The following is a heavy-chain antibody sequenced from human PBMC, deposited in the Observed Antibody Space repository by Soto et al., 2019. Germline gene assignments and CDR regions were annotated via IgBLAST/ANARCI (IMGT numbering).Heavy chain of an antibody. CDR1: GFRFDDFA. J-gene: IGHJ6*02. Sequence: SLRLSCVASGFRFDDFAMHWVRQAPGKGLEWVSSIDWNSGSTAYADSVKGRFTIFRDNARNSLDLQMNSLRVEDTALYYCVKGRGSYFVYFGLDVWGQATTLTVSS. CDR2: IDWNSGST. V-gene: IGHV3-9*01. CDR3: VKGRGSYFVYFGLDV. D-gene: IGHD1-26*01.